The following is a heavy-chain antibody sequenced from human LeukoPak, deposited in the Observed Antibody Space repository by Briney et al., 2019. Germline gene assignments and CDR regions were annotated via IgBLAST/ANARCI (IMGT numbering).Heavy chain of an antibody. CDR3: ATIETDNSGYHWFDP. Sequence: PSETLSPTCTVSGGSISSDAYYWAWVRQPPGKGLEWIGIVYYTGSTYYNPSLKSRLIMFVDTSKNQFSLKLSSVTAADTAVYYCATIETDNSGYHWFDPWGQGTLVTVSS. D-gene: IGHD3-22*01. CDR2: VYYTGST. V-gene: IGHV4-39*01. CDR1: GGSISSDAYY. J-gene: IGHJ5*02.